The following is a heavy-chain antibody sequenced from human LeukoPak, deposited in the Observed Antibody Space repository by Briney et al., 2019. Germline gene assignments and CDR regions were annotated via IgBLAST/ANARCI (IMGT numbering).Heavy chain of an antibody. Sequence: SETLSLTCTVSGGSFSSGSYYWRWIRQPPGKGLEWIVYIYYSGSTNYNPSLKSRVTISVYTSKNQFSLRLSSVTAADTAVYYCARLQKYLLLSKNWFDPWGQGTLVTVSS. D-gene: IGHD2-2*01. CDR1: GGSFSSGSYY. V-gene: IGHV4-61*01. CDR3: ARLQKYLLLSKNWFDP. J-gene: IGHJ5*02. CDR2: IYYSGST.